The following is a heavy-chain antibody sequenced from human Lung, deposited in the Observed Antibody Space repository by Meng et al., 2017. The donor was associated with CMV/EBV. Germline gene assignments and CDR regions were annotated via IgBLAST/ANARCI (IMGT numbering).Heavy chain of an antibody. J-gene: IGHJ5*02. CDR3: YMGHYSGA. Sequence: GESLKISCAASGFTFTSYGMSWVRQAPGKGLEWVANIEDNGSGVYYVDSVKGRFTISRDNARNALYLQMDSLRVEDTAVYYCYMGHYSGAWGQGTLVTVSS. V-gene: IGHV3-7*01. CDR1: GFTFTSYG. CDR2: IEDNGSGV. D-gene: IGHD1-26*01.